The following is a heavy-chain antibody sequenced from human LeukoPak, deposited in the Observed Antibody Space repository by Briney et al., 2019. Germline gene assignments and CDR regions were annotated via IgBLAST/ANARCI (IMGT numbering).Heavy chain of an antibody. CDR3: ARDRSVGASDSYDL. V-gene: IGHV3-11*04. J-gene: IGHJ3*01. Sequence: PGGSLRLSCIGSGFTFSDRYMAWIRQRPGKGLEWLSYISTSDRRVYLADSVKGRFTVSSDDARKSLFLQMNSLRPDDSAVYYCARDRSVGASDSYDLWARGTMVIVSS. CDR2: ISTSDRRV. CDR1: GFTFSDRY. D-gene: IGHD4-23*01.